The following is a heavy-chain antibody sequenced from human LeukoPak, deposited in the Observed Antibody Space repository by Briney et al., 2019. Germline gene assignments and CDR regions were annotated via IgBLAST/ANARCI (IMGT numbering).Heavy chain of an antibody. V-gene: IGHV3-23*01. D-gene: IGHD1-26*01. Sequence: PGWSLRLSCAASGFTFSSYAMSWVRQAPGKGLEWVSAISGSGGSTYYADSVKGRFTISRDSSKNTLYLQMNSLRAEDTAVYYCAKVVSGSYFLESYYYMDVWGKGTTVTVSS. CDR3: AKVVSGSYFLESYYYMDV. CDR1: GFTFSSYA. CDR2: ISGSGGST. J-gene: IGHJ6*03.